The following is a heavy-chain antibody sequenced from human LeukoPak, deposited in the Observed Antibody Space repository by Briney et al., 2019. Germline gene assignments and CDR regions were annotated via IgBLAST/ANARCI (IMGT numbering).Heavy chain of an antibody. CDR1: GGTFSSYA. V-gene: IGHV1-69*05. D-gene: IGHD4-11*01. CDR2: IIPIFGTA. CDR3: ARDTFEATGNYGFDY. Sequence: GSSVKVSCKASGGTFSSYAISWVRQAPGQGLEWMGRIIPIFGTANYAQKFQGRVTITTDESTSTAYMELSSLRSEDTAVYYCARDTFEATGNYGFDYWGQGVLVIVSS. J-gene: IGHJ4*02.